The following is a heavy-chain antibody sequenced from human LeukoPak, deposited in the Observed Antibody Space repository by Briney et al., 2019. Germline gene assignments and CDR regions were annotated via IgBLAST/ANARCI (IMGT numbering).Heavy chain of an antibody. CDR3: ARAAKDAFDI. J-gene: IGHJ3*02. Sequence: SETLSLTCSVSGGSTTGYFWTWIRQPPGKGPEWIGYVYYKGDTSYSPSLKSRVTISVDTSKNQFSLKLSSVTAADTAVYYCARAAKDAFDIWGQGTMVTVSS. CDR2: VYYKGDT. V-gene: IGHV4-59*01. CDR1: GGSTTGYF. D-gene: IGHD6-25*01.